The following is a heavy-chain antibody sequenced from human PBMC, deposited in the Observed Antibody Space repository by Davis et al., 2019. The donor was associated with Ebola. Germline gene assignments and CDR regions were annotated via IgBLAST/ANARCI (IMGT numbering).Heavy chain of an antibody. CDR3: AKGGDIVVVVAATVADYYGMDV. J-gene: IGHJ6*02. CDR1: GFTFSSYG. CDR2: ISYDGSNK. Sequence: GGSLRLSCAASGFTFSSYGMHWVRQAPGKGLEWVAVISYDGSNKYYADSVKGRFTISRDNSKNTLYLQMNSLRAEDTAVYYCAKGGDIVVVVAATVADYYGMDVWGQGTTVTVSS. V-gene: IGHV3-30*18. D-gene: IGHD2-15*01.